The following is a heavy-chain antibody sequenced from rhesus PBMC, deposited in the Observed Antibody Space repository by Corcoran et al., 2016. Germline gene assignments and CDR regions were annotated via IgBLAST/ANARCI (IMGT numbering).Heavy chain of an antibody. V-gene: IGHV3S5*01. Sequence: EVQLVETGGGLVQPGGSLKLSCAASGFTFSSYGMSWVRQAPGKGLEWVSAINSGWGATTSATSVKGRFTTSRDNLKNTLSLRMNCLRAEDTAVYYCGKGYNFWTATTNFDFWGQGVLVTVSS. CDR2: INSGWGAT. J-gene: IGHJ4*01. D-gene: IGHD3-3*01. CDR3: GKGYNFWTATTNFDF. CDR1: GFTFSSYG.